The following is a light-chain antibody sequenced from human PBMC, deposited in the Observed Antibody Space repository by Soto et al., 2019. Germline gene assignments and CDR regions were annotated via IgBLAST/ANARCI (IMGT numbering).Light chain of an antibody. V-gene: IGLV2-18*01. J-gene: IGLJ1*01. CDR2: EVS. CDR3: SLFTSTSPYV. CDR1: SSDVGSYNR. Sequence: SVLXQPASVSGSPGEAVTIIYTGNSSDVGSYNRVSWYQQPPGTAPKLMIYEVSNRPSGVPDRFSGSKSGNTASLTISGLLAEDEADYYCSLFTSTSPYVFGTGTKVTVL.